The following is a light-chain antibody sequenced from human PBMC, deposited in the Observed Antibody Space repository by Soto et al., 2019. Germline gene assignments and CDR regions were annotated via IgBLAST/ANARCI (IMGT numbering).Light chain of an antibody. Sequence: EIVLTQSPGTLSLSPGERATLSCRASPSVSSSYLAWYQQKPGQAPRLLIYGTSSRATAIPDRSSGSGSGTDFTLTISRLEPEDFAVYYCQQYGSSSCTFGQGTKVEIK. CDR3: QQYGSSSCT. CDR2: GTS. V-gene: IGKV3-20*01. J-gene: IGKJ1*01. CDR1: PSVSSSY.